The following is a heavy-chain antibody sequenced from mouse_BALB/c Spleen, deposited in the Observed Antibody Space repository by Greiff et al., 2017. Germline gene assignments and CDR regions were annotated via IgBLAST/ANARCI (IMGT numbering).Heavy chain of an antibody. CDR2: ISSGGSYT. D-gene: IGHD2-1*01. J-gene: IGHJ4*01. CDR3: ARHRGNPSKAMDY. Sequence: DVMLVESGGDLVKPGGSLKLSCAASGFTFSSYGMSWVRQTPDKRLEWVATISSGGSYTYYPDSVKGRFTISRDNAKNTLYLQMSSLKSEDTAMYYCARHRGNPSKAMDYWGQGTSVTVSS. V-gene: IGHV5-6*02. CDR1: GFTFSSYG.